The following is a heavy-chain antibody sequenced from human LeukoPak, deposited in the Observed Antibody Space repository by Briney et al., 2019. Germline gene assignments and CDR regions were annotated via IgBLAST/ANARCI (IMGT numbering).Heavy chain of an antibody. CDR1: GFTFSSYE. CDR2: IYSGGST. CDR3: ARDMVRGAKGMDV. V-gene: IGHV3-53*01. Sequence: GGSLRLSCAAPGFTFSSYEMTWVRQAPGKGLEWVSVIYSGGSTYYADSVKGRFTISRDNSKNTLYLQMNSLRAEDTAVYYCARDMVRGAKGMDVWAKGPRSPSP. J-gene: IGHJ6*03. D-gene: IGHD3-10*01.